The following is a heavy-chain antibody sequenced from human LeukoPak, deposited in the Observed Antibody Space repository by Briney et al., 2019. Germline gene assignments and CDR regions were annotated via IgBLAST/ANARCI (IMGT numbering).Heavy chain of an antibody. D-gene: IGHD2-21*02. CDR2: IYYSGST. CDR1: GGSISSYY. V-gene: IGHV4-59*01. CDR3: ARGPHCGGDCYPLDY. J-gene: IGHJ4*02. Sequence: SETLSLTCTVSGGSISSYYWSWIRQPPGKGLEWIGYIYYSGSTNYNPSLKSRVTTSVDTSKNQFSLKMSSVTAADTAVYYCARGPHCGGDCYPLDYWGQGTLVTVSS.